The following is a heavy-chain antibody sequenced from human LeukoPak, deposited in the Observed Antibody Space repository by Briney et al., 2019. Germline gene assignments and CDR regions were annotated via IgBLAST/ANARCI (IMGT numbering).Heavy chain of an antibody. J-gene: IGHJ4*02. CDR2: KKEDGSEK. V-gene: IGHV3-7*01. Sequence: PGGSLRLSCAASGFTFSSYWMNWVRQAPGKGLEWVANKKEDGSEKYYVDSVKGRFTISRDNAKNSLYLQMNSLRAEDTAVYYCARSVYYFDYWGQGTLVTVSS. CDR1: GFTFSSYW. CDR3: ARSVYYFDY.